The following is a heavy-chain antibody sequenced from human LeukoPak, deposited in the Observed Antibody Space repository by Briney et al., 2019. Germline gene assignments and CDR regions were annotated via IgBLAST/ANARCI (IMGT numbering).Heavy chain of an antibody. V-gene: IGHV1-46*01. CDR2: INPSGGST. D-gene: IGHD3-22*01. CDR1: GGTFISYA. CDR3: ARGHYYDSSGYYYFDY. J-gene: IGHJ4*02. Sequence: GASVKVSCKASGGTFISYAISWVRQAPGQGLEWMGIINPSGGSTSYAQKFQGRVTMTRDTSTSTVYMELSSLRSEDTAVYYCARGHYYDSSGYYYFDYWGQGTLVTVSS.